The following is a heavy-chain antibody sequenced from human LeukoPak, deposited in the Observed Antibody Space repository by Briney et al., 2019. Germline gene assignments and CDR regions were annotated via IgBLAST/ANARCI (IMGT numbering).Heavy chain of an antibody. CDR2: ISAYNGDT. D-gene: IGHD1-26*01. CDR3: AREVGATTRAFDI. J-gene: IGHJ3*02. CDR1: GYTFTSYG. Sequence: ASVKVSCKASGYTFTSYGISWVRHAPGQGLEWMGWISAYNGDTNYAQKLQGKVTMTTDTSTSTAHMELRSLRSDDTAVYYCAREVGATTRAFDIWGQGTMVTVSS. V-gene: IGHV1-18*01.